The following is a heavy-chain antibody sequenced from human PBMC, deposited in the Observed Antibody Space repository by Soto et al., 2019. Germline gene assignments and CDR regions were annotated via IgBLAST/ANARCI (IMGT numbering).Heavy chain of an antibody. CDR1: GYSFTSYW. CDR2: IYPGDSDT. Sequence: ESLKISCKGSGYSFTSYWIGWVRQMPGKGLEWMGIIYPGDSDTRYSPSFQGQVTISADKSISTAYLQWSSLKASDTAMYYCARIKMTYYYYYGMDVWGQGTTVTVSS. V-gene: IGHV5-51*01. J-gene: IGHJ6*02. CDR3: ARIKMTYYYYYGMDV.